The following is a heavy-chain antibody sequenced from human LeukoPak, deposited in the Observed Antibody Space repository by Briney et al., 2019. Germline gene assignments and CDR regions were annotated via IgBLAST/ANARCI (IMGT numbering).Heavy chain of an antibody. V-gene: IGHV4-59*10. CDR1: GGSFSGYY. Sequence: SETLCLTCAVYGGSFSGYYWSWIRQPAGKGLEWIGRIYTSGSTNYNPSLKSRVTISVDTSKNQFSLKLSSVTAADTAVYYCASYDFWSGYGHYWGQGTLVTVSS. D-gene: IGHD3-3*01. CDR2: IYTSGST. J-gene: IGHJ4*02. CDR3: ASYDFWSGYGHY.